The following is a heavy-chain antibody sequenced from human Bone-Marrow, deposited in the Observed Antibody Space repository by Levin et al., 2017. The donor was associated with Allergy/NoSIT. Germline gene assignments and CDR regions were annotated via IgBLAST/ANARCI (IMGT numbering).Heavy chain of an antibody. J-gene: IGHJ5*02. CDR2: ITSSSSYI. Sequence: GESLKISCAASGFTFSTYTMNWVRQAPGKGLDWVSSITSSSSYIYYADSVKGRFTISRDNAKNSLYLQMNSLRVEDTAVYYCASDLEYSGLPWGQGTLVTVSS. D-gene: IGHD5-12*01. V-gene: IGHV3-21*01. CDR1: GFTFSTYT. CDR3: ASDLEYSGLP.